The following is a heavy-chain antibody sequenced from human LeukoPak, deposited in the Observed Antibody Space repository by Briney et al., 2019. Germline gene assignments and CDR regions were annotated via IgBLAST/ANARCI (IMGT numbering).Heavy chain of an antibody. D-gene: IGHD3-22*01. Sequence: GGSLRLSCAASGFTFDDYAMHWVRQAPGKGLEWVSGISWNSGSIGYADSVKGRFTISRDNAKNSLYLQMNSLRAEDTAVYYCARKGRGDSSGYPTWGQGTPVTVSS. J-gene: IGHJ5*02. CDR1: GFTFDDYA. V-gene: IGHV3-9*01. CDR2: ISWNSGSI. CDR3: ARKGRGDSSGYPT.